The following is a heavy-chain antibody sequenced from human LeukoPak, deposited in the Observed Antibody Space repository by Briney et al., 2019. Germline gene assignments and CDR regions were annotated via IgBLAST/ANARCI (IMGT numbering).Heavy chain of an antibody. CDR2: INHSGST. CDR3: ARGVLYSSGRVFRH. Sequence: GSLRLSCAASGFTFSSYSMNWVRQAPGKGLEWIGEINHSGSTNYNPSLKSRVTISVDTSKNQFSLKLSSVTAADTAVYYCARGVLYSSGRVFRHWGQGTLVTVSS. CDR1: GFTFSSYS. J-gene: IGHJ4*02. V-gene: IGHV4-34*01. D-gene: IGHD6-19*01.